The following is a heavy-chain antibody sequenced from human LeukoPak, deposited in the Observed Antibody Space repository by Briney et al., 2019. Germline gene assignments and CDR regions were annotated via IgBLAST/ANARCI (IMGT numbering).Heavy chain of an antibody. Sequence: ASVKVSCKASGYTFTGYYLNWVRQAPGQGLEWMGWINPNSGGTDSAQKFQGRVTMTRDTSTSTAYMELSRLTSDDTAVYYCVVAATSPPVWGQGTLVTVSS. V-gene: IGHV1-2*02. CDR1: GYTFTGYY. J-gene: IGHJ4*02. CDR3: VVAATSPPV. D-gene: IGHD2-15*01. CDR2: INPNSGGT.